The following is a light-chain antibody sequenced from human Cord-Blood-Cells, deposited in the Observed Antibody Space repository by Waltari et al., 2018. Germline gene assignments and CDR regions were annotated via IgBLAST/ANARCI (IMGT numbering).Light chain of an antibody. V-gene: IGKV3-20*01. CDR2: GAS. CDR1: QRVSSSY. CDR3: QQDGSSPRT. Sequence: DIVLTQSPGTMSLSPGERATLSCRASQRVSSSYLAWYQQQPGQAPRLLIYGASSRATGMPERFSGSGSGTDFTLTISRLEPEDFAVYYCQQDGSSPRTFGQGTKVEIK. J-gene: IGKJ1*01.